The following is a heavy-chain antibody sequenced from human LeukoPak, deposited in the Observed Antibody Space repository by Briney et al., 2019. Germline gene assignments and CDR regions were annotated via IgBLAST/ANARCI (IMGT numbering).Heavy chain of an antibody. CDR2: INPNSGGT. Sequence: ASVKVSCEASGYTFIGYYMHWVRQAPGQGLEWMGWINPNSGGTNYAQKFQGRVTMTRDTSISTAYMELSRLRSDDTAVYYCARVTLGYVYRVYYYYGMDVWGQGTTVTVSS. V-gene: IGHV1-2*02. CDR3: ARVTLGYVYRVYYYYGMDV. J-gene: IGHJ6*02. CDR1: GYTFIGYY. D-gene: IGHD5-12*01.